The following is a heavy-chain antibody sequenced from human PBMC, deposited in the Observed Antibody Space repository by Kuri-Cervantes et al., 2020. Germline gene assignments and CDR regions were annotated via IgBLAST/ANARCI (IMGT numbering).Heavy chain of an antibody. Sequence: ASVKVSCKASGYTFTSYDINWMRQATGQGLEWMGWMNPNSGNTGYAQKFQGRVTLTRNTSISTASMELSGLRSEDTAVYYCARGKWERLVTPTAFDYWGQGTLVTVSS. CDR3: ARGKWERLVTPTAFDY. V-gene: IGHV1-8*02. J-gene: IGHJ4*02. CDR2: MNPNSGNT. D-gene: IGHD6-6*01. CDR1: GYTFTSYD.